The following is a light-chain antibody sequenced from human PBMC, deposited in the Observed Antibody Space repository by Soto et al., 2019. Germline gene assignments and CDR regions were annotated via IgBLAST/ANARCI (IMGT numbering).Light chain of an antibody. CDR2: GAS. Sequence: DIVMTQSPDSLAVSPGERATLSCRASQSVSSSYLAWYQQKPGQAPRLLIYGASSRATGIPDRFSGSGSGTDFTLTISRLEPEDFAVYYCQQYGSSSITFGQGTQLEIK. J-gene: IGKJ5*01. CDR3: QQYGSSSIT. CDR1: QSVSSSY. V-gene: IGKV3-20*01.